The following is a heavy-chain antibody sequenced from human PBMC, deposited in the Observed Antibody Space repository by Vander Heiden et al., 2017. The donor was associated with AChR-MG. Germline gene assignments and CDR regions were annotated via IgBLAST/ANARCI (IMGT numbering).Heavy chain of an antibody. CDR2: ISPIFGAA. CDR1: GGTFSSYA. J-gene: IGHJ6*03. CDR3: AAAGWRYYYYYYMDV. D-gene: IGHD3-9*01. V-gene: IGHV1-69*01. Sequence: QVQLVQSGAAVKKPGSSVKVSRKASGGTFSSYAISWVRQAPGQGLEWMGGISPIFGAANYAQKFQGRVTMTADESTSTAYMELSSLGSEDTAVYYCAAAGWRYYYYYYMDVWGKGTTVTVSS.